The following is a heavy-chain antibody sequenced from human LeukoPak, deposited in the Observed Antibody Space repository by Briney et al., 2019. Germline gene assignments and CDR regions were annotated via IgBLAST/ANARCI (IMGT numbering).Heavy chain of an antibody. D-gene: IGHD1-1*01. Sequence: GGSLRLSCAASGFTISNYAMSWVRQAPGKGLEWVSGISSSGGSTYYADSVKGRFTISRDNSKNTLYFQMNNLRAEDTAVYYCARGIQLTLAAHAFDIWGPGTMVTVSS. CDR2: ISSSGGST. CDR3: ARGIQLTLAAHAFDI. J-gene: IGHJ3*02. CDR1: GFTISNYA. V-gene: IGHV3-23*01.